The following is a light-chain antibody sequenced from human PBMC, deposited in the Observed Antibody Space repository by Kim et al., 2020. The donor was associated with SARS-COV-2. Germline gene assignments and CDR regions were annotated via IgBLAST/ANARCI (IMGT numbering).Light chain of an antibody. CDR1: SSDIGAYNY. J-gene: IGLJ2*01. V-gene: IGLV2-8*01. CDR3: ISYAATNTVL. Sequence: QSVVTQPPSASGSPGQSVTISCTGTSSDIGAYNYVSWHQQHPGKAPKVMIYEVTKRPSGVPDRFSGSKSGNTASLTVSGLQAEDEADYYCISYAATNTVLFGGGTQLTVL. CDR2: EVT.